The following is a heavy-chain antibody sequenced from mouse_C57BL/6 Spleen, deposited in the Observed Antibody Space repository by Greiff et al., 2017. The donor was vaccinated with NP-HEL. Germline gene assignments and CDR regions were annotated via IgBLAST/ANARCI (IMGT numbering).Heavy chain of an antibody. V-gene: IGHV1S81*02. D-gene: IGHD1-1*01. CDR3: ARIKKIVATYFDY. Sequence: VQLQQSGAELVKAGASVKMSCKASGYTFTGYWMHWVKQRLGQGLEWFAETNPTNGRTYYNEKFKSKATLTVDKSSSTAYMLLSGPTFDDSAVYYVARIKKIVATYFDYWGQGTTLTVSS. CDR2: TNPTNGRT. J-gene: IGHJ2*01. CDR1: GYTFTGYW.